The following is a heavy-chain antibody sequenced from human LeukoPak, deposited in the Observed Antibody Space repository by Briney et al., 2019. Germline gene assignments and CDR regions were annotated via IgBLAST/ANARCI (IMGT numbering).Heavy chain of an antibody. CDR2: IASDGSST. Sequence: GGSLRLSCAASGFAFSSYWMNRVRQAPGKGLVWVSRIASDGSSTTYADSVKGRFSISRDNAKNTLYLQMNSLRVEDTAVYYCARGRPHGNDYWGQGTLVTVSS. J-gene: IGHJ4*02. D-gene: IGHD4-23*01. CDR3: ARGRPHGNDY. CDR1: GFAFSSYW. V-gene: IGHV3-74*01.